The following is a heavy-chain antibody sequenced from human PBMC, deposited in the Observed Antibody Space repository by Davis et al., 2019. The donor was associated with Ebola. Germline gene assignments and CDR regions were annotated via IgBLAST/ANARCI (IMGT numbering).Heavy chain of an antibody. CDR3: VKTRSNWWNDALDM. V-gene: IGHV3-66*01. CDR1: GFTVSNIY. CDR2: IYSDDNT. D-gene: IGHD2-8*02. Sequence: GESLKISCAASGFTVSNIYMSWVRQAPGKGLEWVSVIYSDDNTYYADFVKGRFSISRDNPKNTLYLQMNSLRPEDTAVYYCVKTRSNWWNDALDMWGQGTMVTVSS. J-gene: IGHJ3*02.